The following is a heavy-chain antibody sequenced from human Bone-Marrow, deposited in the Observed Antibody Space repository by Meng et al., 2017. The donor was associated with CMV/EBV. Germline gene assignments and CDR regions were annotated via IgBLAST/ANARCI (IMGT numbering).Heavy chain of an antibody. CDR3: ARVKLLGNYGMDV. J-gene: IGHJ6*02. CDR1: GFPFISYS. D-gene: IGHD2-21*02. V-gene: IGHV3-48*02. Sequence: GESLKISCAASGFPFISYSMNWVRQAPGKGLEWVSYISNRSTTIYYSDTVKGRFTISRDNGKNSLYLQMNSLRDEDTAVYYCARVKLLGNYGMDVWGQGTTVTVSS. CDR2: ISNRSTTI.